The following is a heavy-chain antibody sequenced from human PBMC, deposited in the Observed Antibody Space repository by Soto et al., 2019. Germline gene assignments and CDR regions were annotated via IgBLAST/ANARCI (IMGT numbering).Heavy chain of an antibody. J-gene: IGHJ6*02. CDR3: ARDGDGFGELSETTYYYYGMDV. V-gene: IGHV1-2*04. D-gene: IGHD3-10*01. Sequence: ASVKVSCKASGYTFTGYYMHSVRQAPGQGLEWMGWINPNSGGTNYAQKFQGWVTMTRDTSISTAYMELSRLRSDDTAVYYCARDGDGFGELSETTYYYYGMDVWGQGTTVTVSS. CDR1: GYTFTGYY. CDR2: INPNSGGT.